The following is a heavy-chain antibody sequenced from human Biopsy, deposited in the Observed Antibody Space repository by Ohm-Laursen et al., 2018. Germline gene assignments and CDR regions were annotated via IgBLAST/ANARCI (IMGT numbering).Heavy chain of an antibody. CDR3: AREGTSVTFFGKISDYYFDF. CDR2: ISVKPGNT. J-gene: IGHJ4*02. Sequence: GASVKVSYKASGYTFTNYAINWVRQAPGQGLEWLGWISVKPGNTNYTQKLQGRVTMTTDTSTNTAYMELRSLRSDDTALYYCAREGTSVTFFGKISDYYFDFWGPGTVVTVSS. CDR1: GYTFTNYA. V-gene: IGHV1-18*01. D-gene: IGHD3-3*01.